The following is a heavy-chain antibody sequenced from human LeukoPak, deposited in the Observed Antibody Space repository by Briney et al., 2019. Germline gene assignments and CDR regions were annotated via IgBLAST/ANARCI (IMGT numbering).Heavy chain of an antibody. CDR3: AREHSFRATVTTPDY. V-gene: IGHV3-7*01. CDR1: GFTFSSYW. J-gene: IGHJ4*02. CDR2: IKQDGSEK. D-gene: IGHD4-17*01. Sequence: GGSLRLSCAASGFTFSSYWMSWVRQAPGKGLEWVANIKQDGSEKYYVDSVKGRFTISRDNAKNSLYLQMNSLRAEDTAVYYCAREHSFRATVTTPDYWGQGTLVTVSS.